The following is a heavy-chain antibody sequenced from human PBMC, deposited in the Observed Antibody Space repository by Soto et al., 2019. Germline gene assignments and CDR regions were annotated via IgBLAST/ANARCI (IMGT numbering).Heavy chain of an antibody. CDR3: ARHKSGSDSLDP. CDR1: GGSISDIGYC. Sequence: PSETLSLTCTVSGGSISDIGYCWGWIRQPPGKGLQWIGCMFYSGATYYNPSLKNRVTLSVDTSNNEFSLKLVSVTAPDTAVYYCARHKSGSDSLDPWGQGTLVTVSS. J-gene: IGHJ5*02. D-gene: IGHD2-21*02. CDR2: MFYSGAT. V-gene: IGHV4-39*01.